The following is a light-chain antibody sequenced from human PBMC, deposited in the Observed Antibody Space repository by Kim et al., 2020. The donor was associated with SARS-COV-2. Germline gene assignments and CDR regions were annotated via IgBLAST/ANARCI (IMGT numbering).Light chain of an antibody. J-gene: IGLJ2*01. V-gene: IGLV2-14*03. Sequence: QSALTQPASVSGSPGQSITISCSGTSSDVGGYNYVSWYQQHPGKAPKVMIYDVSNRPSGVSNRFSDSKSGNTASLTISGLQAEDEADYYCSSYTSSSTSLIFGGGTQLTVL. CDR3: SSYTSSSTSLI. CDR2: DVS. CDR1: SSDVGGYNY.